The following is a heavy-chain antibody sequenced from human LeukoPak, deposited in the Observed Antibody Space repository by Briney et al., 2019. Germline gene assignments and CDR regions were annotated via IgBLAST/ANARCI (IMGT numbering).Heavy chain of an antibody. CDR1: GGSVSSGTYY. D-gene: IGHD3-10*01. Sequence: NPSETLSLTCTVSGGSVSSGTYYWSWIRQPPGKGLEWIGCVYNSGNTNYNPSLKSRVTISVDTSKNQFSLKLSSVTAADTAVYYCARFLWFGELPRRYYYYGMDVWGKGTTVTVSS. V-gene: IGHV4-61*01. J-gene: IGHJ6*04. CDR3: ARFLWFGELPRRYYYYGMDV. CDR2: VYNSGNT.